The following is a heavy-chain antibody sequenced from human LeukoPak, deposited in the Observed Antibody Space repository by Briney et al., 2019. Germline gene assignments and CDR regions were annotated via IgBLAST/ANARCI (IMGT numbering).Heavy chain of an antibody. CDR1: DDSVSSSRYY. D-gene: IGHD3-10*01. J-gene: IGHJ4*02. CDR3: ARVYYGSGGFDY. Sequence: SETLSLTCTVSDDSVSSSRYYWTWIRQPPGKGLEWIGYIYHGSATYNPSLESRVTLSMDTSKNQYSLKMTSVTAADTAVYYCARVYYGSGGFDYWGQGTLVTVSS. CDR2: IYHGSA. V-gene: IGHV4-61*01.